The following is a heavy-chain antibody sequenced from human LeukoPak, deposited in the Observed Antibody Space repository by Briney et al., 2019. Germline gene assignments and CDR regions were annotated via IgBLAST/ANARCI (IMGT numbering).Heavy chain of an antibody. Sequence: GRSLRLSCAASGFTFDDYAMHWVRQAPGKGLEWVSGISWNSGSIGYADSVKGRFTISRDNAKNSLYLQMNSLRAEDTALYYCAKDLGAGHTFDYWGQGTLVTVSS. CDR3: AKDLGAGHTFDY. V-gene: IGHV3-9*01. CDR1: GFTFDDYA. D-gene: IGHD6-13*01. CDR2: ISWNSGSI. J-gene: IGHJ4*02.